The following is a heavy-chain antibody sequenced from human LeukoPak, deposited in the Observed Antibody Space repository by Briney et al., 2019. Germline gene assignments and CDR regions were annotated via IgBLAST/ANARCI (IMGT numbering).Heavy chain of an antibody. J-gene: IGHJ5*02. D-gene: IGHD3-16*02. V-gene: IGHV1-3*01. Sequence: ASVKVSCKSSGYTFINHGISWVRQAPGQRLEWMGCINAGNGNTKYSQKFQGRVTITRDTSASTAYMELSSLRSEDTAVYYCARDGAITFGGVIHNWFDPWGQGTLVTVSS. CDR2: INAGNGNT. CDR1: GYTFINHG. CDR3: ARDGAITFGGVIHNWFDP.